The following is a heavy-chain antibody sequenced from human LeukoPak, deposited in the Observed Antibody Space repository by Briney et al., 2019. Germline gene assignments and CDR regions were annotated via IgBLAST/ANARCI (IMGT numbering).Heavy chain of an antibody. J-gene: IGHJ4*02. V-gene: IGHV2-5*02. CDR2: IYCDDDK. CDR3: AHRRAPLDYFDY. Sequence: LALIYCDDDKRYSPSLKSRLTITKDTSKNQVVLTMTNMDPVDTATYYCAHRRAPLDYFDYWGQGTLVTVSS.